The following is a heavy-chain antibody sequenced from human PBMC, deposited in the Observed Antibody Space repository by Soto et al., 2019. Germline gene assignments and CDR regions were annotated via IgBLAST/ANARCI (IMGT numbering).Heavy chain of an antibody. Sequence: GGSLRLSCAASGFTFSSYAMHWVRQAPGKGLEWVAVISYDGSNKYYADSVKGRFTISRDNSKNTLYLQMNSLRAEDTAVYYCARDLGYDVWSASNYYYGMDGWGQGTTVTVSS. D-gene: IGHD3-3*01. CDR2: ISYDGSNK. V-gene: IGHV3-30-3*01. CDR1: GFTFSSYA. J-gene: IGHJ6*02. CDR3: ARDLGYDVWSASNYYYGMDG.